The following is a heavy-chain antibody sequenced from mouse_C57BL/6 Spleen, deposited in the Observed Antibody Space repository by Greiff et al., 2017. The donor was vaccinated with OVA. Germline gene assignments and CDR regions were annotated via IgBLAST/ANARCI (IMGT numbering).Heavy chain of an antibody. D-gene: IGHD1-1*02. CDR2: INPNNGGT. V-gene: IGHV1-26*01. CDR1: GYTFTDYY. CDR3: ARDFGGMDY. J-gene: IGHJ4*01. Sequence: VHVKQSGPELVKPGASVKISCKASGYTFTDYYMNWVKQSHGKSLEWIGDINPNNGGTSYNQKFKGKATLTVDKSSSTAYMELRSLTSEDSAVYYCARDFGGMDYWGQGTSVTVSS.